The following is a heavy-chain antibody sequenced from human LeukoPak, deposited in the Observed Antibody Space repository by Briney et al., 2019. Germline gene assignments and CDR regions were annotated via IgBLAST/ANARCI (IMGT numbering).Heavy chain of an antibody. CDR3: ATKQWLAPPPDS. V-gene: IGHV3-74*01. CDR1: GFTFSKYW. D-gene: IGHD6-19*01. CDR2: INTDGTVT. Sequence: GGPLRLFCAASGFTFSKYWMLWVRQAPGKGLESVSRINTDGTVTTYADSVKGRFTVSRDNADNTMFLQMNSVRDEDTAVYYCATKQWLAPPPDSWGQGTPVTVSS. J-gene: IGHJ4*02.